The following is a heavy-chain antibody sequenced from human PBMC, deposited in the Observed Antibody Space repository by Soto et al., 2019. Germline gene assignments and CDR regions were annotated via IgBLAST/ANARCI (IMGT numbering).Heavy chain of an antibody. J-gene: IGHJ5*02. CDR2: MNPNSGNT. CDR3: ARGDIVLMRRGFDP. Sequence: QVQLVQSGAEVKKPGASVKVSCKASGYTFTSYDINWVRQATGQGLEWMGWMNPNSGNTGYAQKFQGIVTMTKNTSRSTAYMELSSLRSEDTAVYYCARGDIVLMRRGFDPWGQGTLVTVSS. CDR1: GYTFTSYD. V-gene: IGHV1-8*01. D-gene: IGHD2-8*01.